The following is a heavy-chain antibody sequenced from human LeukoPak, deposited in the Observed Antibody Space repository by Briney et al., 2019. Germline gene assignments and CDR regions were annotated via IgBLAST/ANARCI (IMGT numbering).Heavy chain of an antibody. CDR3: ARDLLDIGYYYYGMDV. V-gene: IGHV4-59*01. J-gene: IGHJ6*02. CDR2: IYHSGST. Sequence: PTETLSLTCTVSGGSISSYYWSWIRQPPGKGLEWIGYIYHSGSTNYNPSLKSRVTISVDTSKNQFSLKLSSVTAADTAVYYCARDLLDIGYYYYGMDVWGQGTTVTVSS. D-gene: IGHD2-2*03. CDR1: GGSISSYY.